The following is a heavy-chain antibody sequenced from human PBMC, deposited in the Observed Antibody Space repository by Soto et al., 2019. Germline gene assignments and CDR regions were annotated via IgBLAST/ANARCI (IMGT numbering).Heavy chain of an antibody. CDR2: INHSGST. CDR1: GGSFSGYY. Sequence: SETLSLTCAVYGGSFSGYYWSWIRQPPGKGLEWIGEINHSGSTNYNPSLKSRVTISVDTSKNQFSLKLSSVTAADTAVYYCARGNIVVVPAAMPEGDYYYYYMDVWGKGTTVTVSS. J-gene: IGHJ6*03. V-gene: IGHV4-34*01. CDR3: ARGNIVVVPAAMPEGDYYYYYMDV. D-gene: IGHD2-2*01.